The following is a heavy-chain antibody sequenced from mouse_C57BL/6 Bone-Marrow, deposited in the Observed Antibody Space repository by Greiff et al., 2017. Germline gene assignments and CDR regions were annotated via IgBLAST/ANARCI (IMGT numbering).Heavy chain of an antibody. CDR3: ARGGIYYDYDPDY. Sequence: VQLQQSGAELMKPGASVKLSCKATGYTFTGYWIEWVKQRPGHGLEWIGEILPGSGSTNYNEKFKGKATFTADTSSNTAYMQVSSLTTEDSAIYYCARGGIYYDYDPDYWGQGTTLTVSS. CDR2: ILPGSGST. V-gene: IGHV1-9*01. J-gene: IGHJ2*01. CDR1: GYTFTGYW. D-gene: IGHD2-4*01.